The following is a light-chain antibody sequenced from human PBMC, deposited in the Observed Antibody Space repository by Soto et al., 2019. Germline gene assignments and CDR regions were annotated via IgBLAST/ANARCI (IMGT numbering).Light chain of an antibody. V-gene: IGLV2-18*02. CDR1: SSDVGSYNR. J-gene: IGLJ1*01. CDR2: EVS. Sequence: QSVLTQPPSVSGSPGQSVTISCTGTSSDVGSYNRVSWYQQPPGTAPKLMIYEVSNRPSGVPDRFSGSKSGNTASLTISGLQAEYEADYYCSSYTSSSTYVFGRVTMVTV. CDR3: SSYTSSSTYV.